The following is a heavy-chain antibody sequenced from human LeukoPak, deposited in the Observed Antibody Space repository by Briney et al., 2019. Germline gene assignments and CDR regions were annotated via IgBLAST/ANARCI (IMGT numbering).Heavy chain of an antibody. CDR2: ISAYTGNT. Sequence: ASVKVSCKAFGCTFTSYGFTWVRRAPGQGPEWMGWISAYTGNTNYAQQLRGRVTMTTDTSTSTVYMELRSLRSDDTAVFFCARGGLSRSPSIDYWGQGTLVTVFS. D-gene: IGHD1-26*01. CDR1: GCTFTSYG. CDR3: ARGGLSRSPSIDY. V-gene: IGHV1-18*01. J-gene: IGHJ4*02.